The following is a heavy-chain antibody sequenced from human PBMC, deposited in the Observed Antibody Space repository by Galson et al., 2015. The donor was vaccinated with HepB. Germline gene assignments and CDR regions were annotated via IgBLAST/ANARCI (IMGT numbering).Heavy chain of an antibody. D-gene: IGHD3-16*02. J-gene: IGHJ2*01. CDR3: ARGYLQTLGRYFDL. V-gene: IGHV3-21*01. CDR1: GFTFSSYC. CDR2: ISSSTTYI. Sequence: SLRISCAASGFTFSSYCMNWGRQAPGKRLEWVSSISSSTTYIHYADSVKGRFIISRDNAKNSLYLQMNSLRAEDTSVYYCARGYLQTLGRYFDLWGRGTLVTVSS.